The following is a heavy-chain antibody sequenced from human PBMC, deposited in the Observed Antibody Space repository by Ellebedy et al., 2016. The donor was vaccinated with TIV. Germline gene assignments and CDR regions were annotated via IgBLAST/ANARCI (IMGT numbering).Heavy chain of an antibody. Sequence: SVKVSXKASRGTFSRIAISWVRQAPGQGLEWMGGIIPMFPTPNYAQKFQGRVTITADQPTNTAYMELSSLRSDDTALFYCASVRWLQPELYYFDSWGQGTLVTVSS. CDR2: IIPMFPTP. CDR3: ASVRWLQPELYYFDS. CDR1: RGTFSRIA. J-gene: IGHJ4*02. D-gene: IGHD5-24*01. V-gene: IGHV1-69*13.